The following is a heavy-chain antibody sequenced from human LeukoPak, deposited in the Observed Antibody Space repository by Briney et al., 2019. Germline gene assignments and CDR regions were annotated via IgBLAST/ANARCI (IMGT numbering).Heavy chain of an antibody. Sequence: GGPLRLSCAASGFTFSNHGMHWVRHAPGKGLVGVAVIWYDGSNKYYADSVKGRFTISRDNSKNTLHLQMNSLRAEDTAVYYCARGNYESSAYFDYWGQGTLVTVSS. D-gene: IGHD3-22*01. CDR1: GFTFSNHG. V-gene: IGHV3-33*01. CDR2: IWYDGSNK. CDR3: ARGNYESSAYFDY. J-gene: IGHJ4*02.